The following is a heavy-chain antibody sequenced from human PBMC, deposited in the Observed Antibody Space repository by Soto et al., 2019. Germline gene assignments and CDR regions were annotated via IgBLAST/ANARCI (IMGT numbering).Heavy chain of an antibody. V-gene: IGHV3-23*01. Sequence: EVQLLESGGGVVQPGGSLRLSCAASGFTFTSYTMSWVRQSPEKGLEWVSGSRFSSDTAYYADSVKGRFTISRDNSKSTVSLQMNSLKVEDTAVYYCAKDPNTDDLGAFEMWGPGTMVTVSS. CDR1: GFTFTSYT. CDR2: SRFSSDTA. D-gene: IGHD1-1*01. CDR3: AKDPNTDDLGAFEM. J-gene: IGHJ3*02.